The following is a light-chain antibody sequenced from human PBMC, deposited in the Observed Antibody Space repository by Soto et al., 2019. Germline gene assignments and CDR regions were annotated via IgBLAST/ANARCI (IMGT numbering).Light chain of an antibody. CDR1: SSNIGSKT. Sequence: QSALTQPPSASGTPGQRVTISCSGSSSNIGSKTVNWYQQLPGTAPKLLMYSNNKRPSGVPDRFSGSKSGTSASLAISGLQSEDEADYYCAAWDDSLNGWVFGGGTKLTVL. CDR2: SNN. V-gene: IGLV1-44*01. J-gene: IGLJ3*02. CDR3: AAWDDSLNGWV.